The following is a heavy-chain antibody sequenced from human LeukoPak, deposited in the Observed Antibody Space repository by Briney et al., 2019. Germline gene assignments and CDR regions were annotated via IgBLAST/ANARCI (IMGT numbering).Heavy chain of an antibody. CDR1: GFTFSSYG. D-gene: IGHD3/OR15-3a*01. J-gene: IGHJ4*02. V-gene: IGHV3-30*03. CDR2: ISYDGSNK. CDR3: AGSYDFWTGSLGY. Sequence: GGSLRLSCAASGFTFSSYGMHWVRQAPGKGLEWVAVISYDGSNKYYADSVKGRFTISRDNSKNTLYLQMNSLRAEDTAVYYCAGSYDFWTGSLGYWDQGTLVTVSS.